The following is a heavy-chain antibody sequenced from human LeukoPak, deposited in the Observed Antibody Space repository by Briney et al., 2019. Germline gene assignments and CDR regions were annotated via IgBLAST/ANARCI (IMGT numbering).Heavy chain of an antibody. D-gene: IGHD3-10*01. CDR3: ARDWGFGDSEDWFDP. V-gene: IGHV4-38-2*02. J-gene: IGHJ5*02. CDR2: VHHTGST. CDR1: SYSISRGYY. Sequence: SETLSLTCNVSSYSISRGYYWGWIRQPPGKGLGWIGSVHHTGSTYYNPPLRIRVSISVDKSTNHISLEVTSVTAADTAVYYCARDWGFGDSEDWFDPWGQGTLVTVSS.